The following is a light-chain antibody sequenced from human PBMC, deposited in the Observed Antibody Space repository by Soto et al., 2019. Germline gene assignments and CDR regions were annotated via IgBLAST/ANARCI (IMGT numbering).Light chain of an antibody. J-gene: IGKJ1*01. CDR2: KAS. V-gene: IGKV1-5*03. Sequence: DIQMTQSPSTLSASVGDRVTITCRASQSINNWLAWYQHKPGKAPKLLIYKASNLDIGVPSRFSGSRAGTDFYLSTSSLQPDNFETYYCQQYDRYWTFGQGTKVEIK. CDR1: QSINNW. CDR3: QQYDRYWT.